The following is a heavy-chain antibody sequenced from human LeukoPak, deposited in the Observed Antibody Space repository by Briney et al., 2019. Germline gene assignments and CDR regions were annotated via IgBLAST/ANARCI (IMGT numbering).Heavy chain of an antibody. CDR1: GVSISSSNYY. Sequence: SETLSLTCTVSGVSISSSNYYWGWIRQPPGKGLEWIGNIHYTGSTYYNPSLKSRVTISVDTSRNQFSLKLSSVTAADTAVYHCARGVGGATVCDCWGQGTLVTVSS. CDR3: ARGVGGATVCDC. V-gene: IGHV4-39*01. J-gene: IGHJ4*02. CDR2: IHYTGST. D-gene: IGHD2-21*01.